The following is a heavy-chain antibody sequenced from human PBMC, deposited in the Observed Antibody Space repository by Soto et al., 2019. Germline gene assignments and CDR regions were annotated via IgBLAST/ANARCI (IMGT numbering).Heavy chain of an antibody. CDR3: ASNGGSGSYYFDY. D-gene: IGHD3-10*01. CDR2: INHSGST. V-gene: IGHV4-34*01. CDR1: GGSFSGYY. Sequence: SETLSLTCAVYGGSFSGYYWSWIRQPPGKGLEWIGEINHSGSTNYNPSLKSRVTISVDTSKNQFSLRLSSVTAADTAVYYCASNGGSGSYYFDYWGQGTLVTVSS. J-gene: IGHJ4*02.